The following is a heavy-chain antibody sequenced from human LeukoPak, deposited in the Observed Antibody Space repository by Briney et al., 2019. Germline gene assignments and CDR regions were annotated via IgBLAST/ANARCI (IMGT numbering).Heavy chain of an antibody. CDR1: GYTFTGYY. CDR2: INPNSGAT. Sequence: ASVKVSCKASGYTFTGYYMHWVRQAPGQGLEWMGCINPNSGATNSAQNFQGRVTLTRDTSISTAYMELSALRADDTAVYYCARVSVAGTPDRDYFDYWGQGTLVTVSS. J-gene: IGHJ4*02. CDR3: ARVSVAGTPDRDYFDY. V-gene: IGHV1-2*02. D-gene: IGHD6-19*01.